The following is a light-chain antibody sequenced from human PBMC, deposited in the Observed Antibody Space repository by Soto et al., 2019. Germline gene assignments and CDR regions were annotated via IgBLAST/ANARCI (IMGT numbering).Light chain of an antibody. CDR1: QSVSSS. CDR3: QQRSNWPPL. V-gene: IGKV3-11*01. CDR2: DAS. Sequence: EIVLTQSPATLSLSPGERATLSCRASQSVSSSLAWYQQKPGQAPRLLIYDASNRATGIPARFSGSGSGTDFTLTISSLEPEDFAVYYCQQRSNWPPLFGPGTKVHIK. J-gene: IGKJ3*01.